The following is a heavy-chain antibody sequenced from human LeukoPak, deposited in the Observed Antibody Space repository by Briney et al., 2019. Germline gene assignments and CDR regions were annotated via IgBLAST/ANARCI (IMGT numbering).Heavy chain of an antibody. J-gene: IGHJ5*02. V-gene: IGHV1-24*01. CDR3: ATKGSYGAVGEYWFDP. D-gene: IGHD3-10*01. CDR2: FDPEDGET. CDR1: GYTLTELS. Sequence: ASVKVSCKVSGYTLTELSMHWVRQAPGEGLEWMGGFDPEDGETIYAQKFQGRVTMTEDTSTDTAYMELSSLRSEDTAVYYCATKGSYGAVGEYWFDPWGQGTLVTVSS.